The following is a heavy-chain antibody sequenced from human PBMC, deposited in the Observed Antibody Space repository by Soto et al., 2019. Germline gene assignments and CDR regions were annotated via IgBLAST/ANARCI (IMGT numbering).Heavy chain of an antibody. V-gene: IGHV1-69*12. CDR3: ARKIVLVPAATPNECYYGMDV. Sequence: QVQLVQSGAEVKKPGSSVKVSCRASVGTFSSYAISWVRQAPGQGLEWMGGIIPIFGTENYAQEFQGRVTNTADESKXXAXMXLSSLRSEDTAVYYCARKIVLVPAATPNECYYGMDVWGQGATVNVSS. CDR1: VGTFSSYA. CDR2: IIPIFGTE. J-gene: IGHJ6*02. D-gene: IGHD2-2*01.